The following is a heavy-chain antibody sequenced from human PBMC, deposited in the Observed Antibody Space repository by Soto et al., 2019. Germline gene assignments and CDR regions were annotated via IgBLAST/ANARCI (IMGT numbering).Heavy chain of an antibody. V-gene: IGHV3-7*03. Sequence: EVQLVDSGGGLVQPGGSLRLSCAASGFTFSTYWMSWVRQAPGKGLEWVANIDPDGRQKYYVDSVKGRYTITRDNAKNSLYLQMKSLRAEDSAVYYCARDMGSSGAYGYWGQGTLVTVSS. CDR3: ARDMGSSGAYGY. J-gene: IGHJ4*02. CDR1: GFTFSTYW. CDR2: IDPDGRQK. D-gene: IGHD1-26*01.